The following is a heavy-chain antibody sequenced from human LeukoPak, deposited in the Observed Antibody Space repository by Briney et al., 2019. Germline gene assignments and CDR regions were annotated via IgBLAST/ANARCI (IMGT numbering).Heavy chain of an antibody. Sequence: PGGSLRLSCAASGFTFSSYGMHWVRQAPGKGLEWVAVISYDGSNKYYADSVKGRFTISRDNSKNTLYLQMNSLRAEDTAVYYCAKSGAPPDYWGQGTLVTVSS. V-gene: IGHV3-30*18. CDR3: AKSGAPPDY. D-gene: IGHD4-17*01. CDR2: ISYDGSNK. J-gene: IGHJ4*02. CDR1: GFTFSSYG.